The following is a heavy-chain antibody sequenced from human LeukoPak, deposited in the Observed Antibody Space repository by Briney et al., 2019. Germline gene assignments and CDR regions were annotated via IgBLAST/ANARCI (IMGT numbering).Heavy chain of an antibody. Sequence: GGSLRLSCAASGFTFSSYSMNWVRQAPGMGLEWVSSISSSSSYIYYADSVKGRFTISRDNAKNSLYLQMNSLRAEDTAVYYCAILRLTSYYGSGSQAIDYWGQGTLVTVSS. V-gene: IGHV3-21*01. D-gene: IGHD3-10*01. CDR2: ISSSSSYI. CDR3: AILRLTSYYGSGSQAIDY. CDR1: GFTFSSYS. J-gene: IGHJ4*02.